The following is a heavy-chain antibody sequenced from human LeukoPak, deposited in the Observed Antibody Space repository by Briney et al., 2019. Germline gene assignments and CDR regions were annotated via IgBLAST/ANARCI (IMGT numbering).Heavy chain of an antibody. CDR2: INHSGST. J-gene: IGHJ5*02. CDR3: AREDFWSGYYRSNWFDP. D-gene: IGHD3-3*01. CDR1: GGSFSGYY. Sequence: SETLSLTCAVCGGSFSGYYWSWIRQPPGKGLEWIGEINHSGSTNYNPSLKSRVTISVDTSKNQFSLKLSSVTAADTAVYYCAREDFWSGYYRSNWFDPWGQGTLVTVSS. V-gene: IGHV4-34*01.